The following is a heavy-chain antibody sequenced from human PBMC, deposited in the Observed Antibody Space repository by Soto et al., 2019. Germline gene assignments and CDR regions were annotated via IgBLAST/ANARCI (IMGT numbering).Heavy chain of an antibody. CDR3: ARGSVVVVADTNWGSYYYGMDG. V-gene: IGHV1-2*02. CDR2: INPNSGGT. CDR1: GYTFTGYY. D-gene: IGHD2-15*01. Sequence: GSVMEFSSASGYTFTGYYIHFGRQAAPRGLEGVAWINPNSGGTNYAQKFQGRVTMTRDTSISTAYMELSRLRSDDTAVYYCARGSVVVVADTNWGSYYYGMDGWGQGTPVTVSS. J-gene: IGHJ6*02.